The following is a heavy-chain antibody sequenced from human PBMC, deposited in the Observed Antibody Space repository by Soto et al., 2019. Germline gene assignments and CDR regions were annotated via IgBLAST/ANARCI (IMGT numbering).Heavy chain of an antibody. D-gene: IGHD6-19*01. CDR2: ISGSSSFI. CDR3: ARDWSSSDWFPHIDY. V-gene: IGHV3-21*06. J-gene: IGHJ4*02. CDR1: GFTVRSYS. Sequence: SGGSLRLSCAASGFTVRSYSINWVRQAPGKGLEWVSSISGSSSFIYYADSVKGRFTISRDNAKNSLYLQMNSLRAEDTAVYYCARDWSSSDWFPHIDYWGQGTLVTVSS.